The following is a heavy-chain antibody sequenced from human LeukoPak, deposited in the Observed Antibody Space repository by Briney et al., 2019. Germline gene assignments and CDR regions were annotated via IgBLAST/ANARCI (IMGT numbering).Heavy chain of an antibody. CDR3: ARELGDGYNWFDP. D-gene: IGHD3-10*01. CDR2: IYYSGST. Sequence: SETLSLTCTASGGSISSYYWSWIRQPPGKGLEWIGYIYYSGSTNYNPSLKSRVTISVDTSKNQFSLKLSSVTAADTAVYYCARELGDGYNWFDPWGQGTLVTVSS. V-gene: IGHV4-59*01. J-gene: IGHJ5*02. CDR1: GGSISSYY.